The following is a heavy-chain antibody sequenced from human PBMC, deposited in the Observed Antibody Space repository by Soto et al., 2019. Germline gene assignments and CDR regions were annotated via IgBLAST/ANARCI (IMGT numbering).Heavy chain of an antibody. CDR1: GFTFSNAW. V-gene: IGHV3-15*01. Sequence: EVQLVESGGGLVKPGGSLRLSCAASGFTFSNAWMSWVRQAPGKGLEWVGRIKSKTDGGTTDYAAPVKGRFTISRDDSKNTLYLQMNSLKTEATAVYYCTTRGYCTNGVCSPGYWGQGTLVTVSS. D-gene: IGHD2-8*01. J-gene: IGHJ4*02. CDR3: TTRGYCTNGVCSPGY. CDR2: IKSKTDGGTT.